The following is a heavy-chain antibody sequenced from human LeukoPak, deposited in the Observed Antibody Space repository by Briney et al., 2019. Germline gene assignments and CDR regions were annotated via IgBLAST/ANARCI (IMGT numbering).Heavy chain of an antibody. CDR3: ARARWYYYDSSGYAFDI. CDR2: ISGNGADT. Sequence: GRTLRLSCATSGFTFSRYGMSWVRQAPGKGLEWVSAISGNGADTYYADSAKGRFTISRDNSKSTLYLQMNSLRAEDTAVYYCARARWYYYDSSGYAFDIWGQGTMVTVSS. J-gene: IGHJ3*02. CDR1: GFTFSRYG. D-gene: IGHD3-22*01. V-gene: IGHV3-23*01.